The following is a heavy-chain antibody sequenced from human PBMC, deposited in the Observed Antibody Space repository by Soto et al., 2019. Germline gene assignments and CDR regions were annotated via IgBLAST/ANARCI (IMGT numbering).Heavy chain of an antibody. Sequence: SETLSLTCAVYGGSFSGYYWSWIRQPPGKGLEWIGEINHSGSTNYNPSLKSRVTISVDTSKNQFSLKLSSVTAADTAVYYCARGLPGYDPNGGYWYFDLWGRGTLVTVSS. D-gene: IGHD5-12*01. CDR2: INHSGST. V-gene: IGHV4-34*01. CDR3: ARGLPGYDPNGGYWYFDL. J-gene: IGHJ2*01. CDR1: GGSFSGYY.